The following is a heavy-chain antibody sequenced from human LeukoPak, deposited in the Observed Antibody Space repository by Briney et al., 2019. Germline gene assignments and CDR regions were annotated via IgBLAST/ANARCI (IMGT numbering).Heavy chain of an antibody. J-gene: IGHJ6*03. Sequence: ASVKVSCKASGYTFTSYDINWVRQATGQGLEWMGWMNPNSGNTGYAQKFQGRVTITRSTSISTAYMELSSLRSEDTAVYYCARGPPAVGYCSSTSCSYYYYYYMDVWGKGTTVTVSS. CDR2: MNPNSGNT. D-gene: IGHD2-2*01. CDR3: ARGPPAVGYCSSTSCSYYYYYYMDV. V-gene: IGHV1-8*03. CDR1: GYTFTSYD.